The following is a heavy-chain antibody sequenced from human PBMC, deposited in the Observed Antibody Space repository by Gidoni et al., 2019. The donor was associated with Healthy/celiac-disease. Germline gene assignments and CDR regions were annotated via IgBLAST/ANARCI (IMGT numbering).Heavy chain of an antibody. J-gene: IGHJ4*02. Sequence: QLQLQESGPGLVKPSETLSLTCTVSGGSISSSSYYWGWIRQPPGKGLEWIGSIYYSGSTYYNPSLKSRVTISVDTSKNQFSLKLSSVTAADTAVYYCARLGGIAVAGRFDYWGQGTLVTVSS. CDR1: GGSISSSSYY. CDR3: ARLGGIAVAGRFDY. V-gene: IGHV4-39*01. D-gene: IGHD6-19*01. CDR2: IYYSGST.